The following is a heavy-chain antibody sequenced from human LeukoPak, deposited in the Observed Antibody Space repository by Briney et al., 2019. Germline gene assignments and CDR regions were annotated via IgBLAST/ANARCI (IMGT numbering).Heavy chain of an antibody. D-gene: IGHD4-17*01. Sequence: ASVKVSCKASGGTFSSYAISWVRQAPGQGLEWMGGIIPIFGTANYAQKFQGRVTITADESTSTAYMELSSLRSEDTAVYYCVNHDYGDYDLDYWGQGTLVTVSS. CDR1: GGTFSSYA. V-gene: IGHV1-69*13. CDR2: IIPIFGTA. CDR3: VNHDYGDYDLDY. J-gene: IGHJ4*02.